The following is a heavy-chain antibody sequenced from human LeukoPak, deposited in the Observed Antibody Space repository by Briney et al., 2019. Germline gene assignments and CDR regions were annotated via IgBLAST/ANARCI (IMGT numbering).Heavy chain of an antibody. CDR2: INEDGSST. CDR1: GYTFSRYW. J-gene: IGHJ4*02. V-gene: IGHV3-74*01. CDR3: TTDTFGARDS. Sequence: GGSLRLSCAASGYTFSRYWMHWVRQGPGKGLVWVSRINEDGSSTSYAESVRGRFTISRDNAKNTLYLQMSSLRAEDAAVYYCTTDTFGARDSWGQGTLVTVSS. D-gene: IGHD3-10*01.